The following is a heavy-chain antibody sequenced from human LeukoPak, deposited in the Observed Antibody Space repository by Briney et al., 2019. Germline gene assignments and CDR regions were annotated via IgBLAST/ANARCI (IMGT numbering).Heavy chain of an antibody. J-gene: IGHJ4*02. CDR3: ARPRGYCSSTSCYSGDY. CDR2: INHSGST. D-gene: IGHD2-2*02. V-gene: IGHV4-34*01. Sequence: SEPLSLTCAVYGGSFSGYYWSWIRQPPGKGLEWIGEINHSGSTNYNPSLKSRVTISVDTSKNQFSLKLSSVTAADTAVYYCARPRGYCSSTSCYSGDYWGQGTLVTVSS. CDR1: GGSFSGYY.